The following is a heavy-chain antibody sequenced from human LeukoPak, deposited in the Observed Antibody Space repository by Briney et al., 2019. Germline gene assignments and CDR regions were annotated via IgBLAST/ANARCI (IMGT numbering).Heavy chain of an antibody. CDR2: IIPIFGTA. CDR3: ARASTVTTHERGRLYYYYYMDV. CDR1: GGTFSSYA. J-gene: IGHJ6*03. Sequence: SVKVSCKASGGTFSSYAISWVRQAPGQGLDWMGGIIPIFGTANYAQKFQGRVTITTDESTSTAYMELSSLRSEDTAVYYCARASTVTTHERGRLYYYYYMDVWGKGTTVTVSS. D-gene: IGHD4-11*01. V-gene: IGHV1-69*05.